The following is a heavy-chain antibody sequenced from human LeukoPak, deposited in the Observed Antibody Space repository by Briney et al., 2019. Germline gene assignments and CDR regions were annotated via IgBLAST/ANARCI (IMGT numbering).Heavy chain of an antibody. V-gene: IGHV4-31*03. Sequence: SETLSLTCTVSGGSISSGGYYWSWIRQHPGKGLEWIGYICYSGSTYYNPSLKSRVTISVDTSKNQFSLKLSSVTAADTAVYYCAREARYCSSASCSFDAFDIWGQGTMVTVSS. CDR1: GGSISSGGYY. CDR2: ICYSGST. J-gene: IGHJ3*02. D-gene: IGHD2-2*01. CDR3: AREARYCSSASCSFDAFDI.